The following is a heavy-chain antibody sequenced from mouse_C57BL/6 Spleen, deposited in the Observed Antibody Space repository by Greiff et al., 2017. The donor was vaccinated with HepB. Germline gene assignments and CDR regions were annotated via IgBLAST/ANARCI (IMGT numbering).Heavy chain of an antibody. J-gene: IGHJ1*03. V-gene: IGHV2-6*03. CDR2: IWSDGST. CDR3: ARGYYGSSGYFDV. Sequence: VKLMESGPGLVAPSQSLSITCTVSGFSLTSYGVHWVRQPPGKGLEWLVVIWSDGSTTYNSALKSRLSISTDNSKSQVFLKMNSLQTDDTAMYYCARGYYGSSGYFDVWGTGTTVTVSS. CDR1: GFSLTSYG. D-gene: IGHD1-1*01.